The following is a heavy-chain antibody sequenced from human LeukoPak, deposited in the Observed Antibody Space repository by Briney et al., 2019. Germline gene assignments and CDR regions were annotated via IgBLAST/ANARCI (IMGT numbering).Heavy chain of an antibody. CDR3: ARGASRYCSGDSCHNWFDP. Sequence: PWASVKVSCKASGYSFTIYYMHWVRQAPGQGLKWMGVINPSGGSTSYAQKFQDRVTMTRDMSTSTVYMELSSLRSEDTAVYYCARGASRYCSGDSCHNWFDPWGQGTLVTVSS. J-gene: IGHJ5*02. D-gene: IGHD2-15*01. CDR2: INPSGGST. CDR1: GYSFTIYY. V-gene: IGHV1-46*01.